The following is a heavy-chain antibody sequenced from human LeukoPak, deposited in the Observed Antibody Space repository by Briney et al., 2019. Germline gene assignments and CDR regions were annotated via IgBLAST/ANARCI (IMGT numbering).Heavy chain of an antibody. D-gene: IGHD2-21*02. CDR3: ARGPDALVVVTATSWGAFDI. CDR2: TYYRSKWYN. V-gene: IGHV6-1*01. CDR1: GDSVSSNSAA. Sequence: SQTLSLTCAISGDSVSSNSAAWNWIGQSPSRGLEWLGRTYYRSKWYNDYAVSVKSRITINPDTSKNQFSLKLNSVTAADTAVYYCARGPDALVVVTATSWGAFDIWGQGTMVTVSS. J-gene: IGHJ3*02.